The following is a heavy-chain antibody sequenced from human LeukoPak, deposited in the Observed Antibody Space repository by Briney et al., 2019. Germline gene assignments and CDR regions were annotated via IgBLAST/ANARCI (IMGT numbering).Heavy chain of an antibody. CDR2: ISAYNGNT. CDR1: GYTFTSYG. Sequence: GASVKVSCKASGYTFTSYGISWVRQAPGQGLEWMGWISAYNGNTNYAQKPQGRVTMTTDTSTSTAYMELRSLRSDDTAVYYCARSDKYCSGGSCYFDYWGQGTLVTVSS. V-gene: IGHV1-18*01. J-gene: IGHJ4*02. D-gene: IGHD2-15*01. CDR3: ARSDKYCSGGSCYFDY.